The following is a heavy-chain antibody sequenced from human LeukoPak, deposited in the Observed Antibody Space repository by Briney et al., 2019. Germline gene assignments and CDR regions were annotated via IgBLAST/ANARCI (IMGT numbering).Heavy chain of an antibody. V-gene: IGHV3-23*01. Sequence: PGGSLRLSCAASGFTFSSYAMSWVRQAPGKGLEWVSAISGSGGSTYYADSVKGRFTISRDNSKNTLYLQMNSLRAEDTAVYYCAKDSRKTGSTSPDAFDIWGQGTMVTVSS. CDR3: AKDSRKTGSTSPDAFDI. J-gene: IGHJ3*02. CDR1: GFTFSSYA. D-gene: IGHD2-2*01. CDR2: ISGSGGST.